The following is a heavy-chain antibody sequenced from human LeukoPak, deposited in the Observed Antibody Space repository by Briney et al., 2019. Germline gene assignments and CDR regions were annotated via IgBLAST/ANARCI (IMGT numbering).Heavy chain of an antibody. Sequence: GGSLRLSCAASGFTFSSYVMHWVRQAPGKGLEWVANIKQDGSEKYYVDSVKGRFTISRDNAKNSLYLQMNSLRAEDTAVYYCARDQGGATTPYYFDYWGQGTLVTVSS. CDR3: ARDQGGATTPYYFDY. CDR2: IKQDGSEK. V-gene: IGHV3-7*01. D-gene: IGHD1-26*01. CDR1: GFTFSSYV. J-gene: IGHJ4*02.